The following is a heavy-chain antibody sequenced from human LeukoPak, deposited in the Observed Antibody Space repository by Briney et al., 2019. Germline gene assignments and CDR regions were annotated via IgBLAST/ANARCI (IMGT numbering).Heavy chain of an antibody. CDR3: ASRAYSSGWYLNY. Sequence: PSETLSLTCTVSGGSISSYYWSWIRQPPGKGLEWIGEINHSGSTNYNPSLKSRVTISVDTSKNQFSLKLSSVTAADTAVYYRASRAYSSGWYLNYWGQGTLVTVSS. CDR2: INHSGST. CDR1: GGSISSYY. V-gene: IGHV4-34*01. D-gene: IGHD6-19*01. J-gene: IGHJ4*02.